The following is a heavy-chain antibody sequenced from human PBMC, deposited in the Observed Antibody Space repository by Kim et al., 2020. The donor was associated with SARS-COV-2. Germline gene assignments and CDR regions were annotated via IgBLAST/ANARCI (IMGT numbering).Heavy chain of an antibody. V-gene: IGHV3-13*01. CDR2: IGTAGDT. J-gene: IGHJ4*02. CDR1: GFTFSSYD. D-gene: IGHD2-15*01. Sequence: GGSLRLSCAASGFTFSSYDMHWVRQATGKGLEWVSAIGTAGDTYYPGSVKGRFTISRENAKNSLYLQMNSLRAGDTAVYYCARGWYGYYFDYWGQGTLVTVSS. CDR3: ARGWYGYYFDY.